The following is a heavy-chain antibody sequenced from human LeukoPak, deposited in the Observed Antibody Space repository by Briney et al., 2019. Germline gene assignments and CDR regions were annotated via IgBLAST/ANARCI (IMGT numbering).Heavy chain of an antibody. D-gene: IGHD3-10*01. CDR3: ARDRKLIWFGEPGGHGMDV. Sequence: GGSLRLSCAASGFTFSSYSMNWVRQAPGKGLEWVSSISSSSSYIYYADSVKGRFTISRDNAKNSLYLQMNSLRAEDTAVYYCARDRKLIWFGEPGGHGMDVWGQGTTVTVSS. CDR1: GFTFSSYS. CDR2: ISSSSSYI. V-gene: IGHV3-21*01. J-gene: IGHJ6*02.